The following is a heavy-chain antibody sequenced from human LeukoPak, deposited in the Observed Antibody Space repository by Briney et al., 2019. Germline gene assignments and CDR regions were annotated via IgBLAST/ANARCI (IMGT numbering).Heavy chain of an antibody. D-gene: IGHD4-17*01. Sequence: GASVKVSCKASGGTFSSYAISWVRQAPGQGLEWMGGIIPIFGTANYAQKFQGSVTTTADESTSTAYMKLSSLRSEDTAVYYCARGNDYGINYYYYYGMDVWGQGTTVTVSS. CDR2: IIPIFGTA. V-gene: IGHV1-69*13. J-gene: IGHJ6*02. CDR3: ARGNDYGINYYYYYGMDV. CDR1: GGTFSSYA.